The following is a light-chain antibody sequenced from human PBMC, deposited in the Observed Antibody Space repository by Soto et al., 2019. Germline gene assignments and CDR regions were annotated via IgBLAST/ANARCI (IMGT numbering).Light chain of an antibody. CDR3: QSYDTGLSGSV. CDR1: SSNIGAGFG. CDR2: GDY. J-gene: IGLJ3*02. V-gene: IGLV1-40*01. Sequence: QLVLTQPPSVSGAPGQRVSISCTGSSSNIGAGFGVHWYQQLPGTAPKLLIYGDYNRPSGVPDRFSGSKSGTSASLAITGLQAEDDADYYCQSYDTGLSGSVFGGGTKLTVL.